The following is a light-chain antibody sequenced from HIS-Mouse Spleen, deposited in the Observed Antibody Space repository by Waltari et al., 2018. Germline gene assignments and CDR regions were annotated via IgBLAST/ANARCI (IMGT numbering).Light chain of an antibody. J-gene: IGLJ3*02. CDR3: CSYAGSSTWV. CDR1: SSDVWSSNL. CDR2: EGS. Sequence: QSALTQPASVSGSPGQSITISCTGTSSDVWSSNLVSWYQQHPGKAPKLMIYEGSKRPSGVSNRFSGSKSGNTASLTISGLQAEDEADYYCCSYAGSSTWVFGGGTKLTVL. V-gene: IGLV2-23*01.